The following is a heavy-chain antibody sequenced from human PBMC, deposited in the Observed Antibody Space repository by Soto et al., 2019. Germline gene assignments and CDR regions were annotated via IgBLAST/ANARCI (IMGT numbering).Heavy chain of an antibody. D-gene: IGHD2-15*01. CDR3: ARGAMAGNVVPCD. CDR2: INLDGTEK. V-gene: IGHV3-7*04. J-gene: IGHJ1*01. Sequence: EGQLVESGGGLVQPGGSLRLSCQVSGFTFRSYWMTWVRWAPGKGLQLVANINLDGTEKYYEGAVKGRFIFFRDNAKNSRHLDLRDLRANDTAVYYCARGAMAGNVVPCDWGQGTLVTVSS. CDR1: GFTFRSYW.